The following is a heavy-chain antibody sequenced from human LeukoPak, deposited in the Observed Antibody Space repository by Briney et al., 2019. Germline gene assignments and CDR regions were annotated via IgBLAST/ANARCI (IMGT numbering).Heavy chain of an antibody. CDR3: ARTVVVPPNWFDP. CDR1: GGSISSYY. Sequence: SETLSLTCTVSGGSISSYYWSWIRQPPGKGLEWIGYIYYSGSTNYNPSLKSRVTISVDTSKNQFSLKLSSVTAADTAVYYCARTVVVPPNWFDPWGQGTLVTVSS. CDR2: IYYSGST. D-gene: IGHD2-2*01. J-gene: IGHJ5*02. V-gene: IGHV4-59*01.